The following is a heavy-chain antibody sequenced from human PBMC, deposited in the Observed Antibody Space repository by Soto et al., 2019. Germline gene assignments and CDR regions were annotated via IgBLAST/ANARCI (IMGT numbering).Heavy chain of an antibody. D-gene: IGHD4-17*01. J-gene: IGHJ4*02. CDR1: GGSFSGYY. CDR2: INHSGIT. CDR3: AGGRGVYGDYRAVDY. V-gene: IGHV4-34*01. Sequence: QVQLQQWGAGLLKPSETLSLTCAVYGGSFSGYYWSWIRQPPGKGLEWIGEINHSGITNYNPSLKSRDTISVDTAKNQFSLKLSSVTAADTAVYYCAGGRGVYGDYRAVDYWGQGTLVIVSS.